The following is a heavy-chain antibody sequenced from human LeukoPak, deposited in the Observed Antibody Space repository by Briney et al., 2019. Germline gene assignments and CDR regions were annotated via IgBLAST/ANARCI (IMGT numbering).Heavy chain of an antibody. CDR2: IYYSGST. V-gene: IGHV4-31*11. D-gene: IGHD5-18*01. CDR3: ARAETPRNSYGYLDY. Sequence: SQTLSLTCAVSGGSISSDVYYWSWIRLHPGKGLECNGYIYYSGSTSYNPSLKSRVTISIDTSKNQFSLKLSSVTAADTAVYYCARAETPRNSYGYLDYWGQGTLVTVSS. CDR1: GGSISSDVYY. J-gene: IGHJ4*02.